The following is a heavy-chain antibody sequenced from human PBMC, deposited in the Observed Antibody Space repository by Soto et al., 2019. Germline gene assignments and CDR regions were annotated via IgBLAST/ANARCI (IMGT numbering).Heavy chain of an antibody. V-gene: IGHV3-9*01. J-gene: IGHJ6*02. D-gene: IGHD4-17*01. CDR1: GFTFDDYA. CDR2: ISWNSGSI. Sequence: QPVGSLRLSCAASGFTFDDYAMHWVRQAPGKGLEWVSGISWNSGSIGYADSVKGRFTISRDNAKNSLYLQMNSLRAEDTALYYCAKDMESYGEYYYYYYGMDVWGQGTTVTVSS. CDR3: AKDMESYGEYYYYYYGMDV.